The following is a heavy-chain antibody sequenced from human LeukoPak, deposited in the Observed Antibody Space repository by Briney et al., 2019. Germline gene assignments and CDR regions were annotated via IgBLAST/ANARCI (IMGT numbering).Heavy chain of an antibody. V-gene: IGHV4-59*01. CDR2: IYYTGST. CDR1: GESISPYY. CDR3: ARTYYYDSSGPLDY. J-gene: IGHJ4*02. Sequence: SETPSLTCSVSGESISPYYWSWIRQPPGKGLQWIGDIYYTGSTNYNPSLKSRVTISVDRSKNQFSLKLSSVTAADTAVYYCARTYYYDSSGPLDYWGQGTLVTVSS. D-gene: IGHD3-22*01.